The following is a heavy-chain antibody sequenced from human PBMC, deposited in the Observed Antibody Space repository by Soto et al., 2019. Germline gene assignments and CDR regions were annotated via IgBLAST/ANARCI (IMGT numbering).Heavy chain of an antibody. V-gene: IGHV4-59*01. CDR1: GGSISSYS. Sequence: SETLSLTCIVSGGSISSYSWCWIRQPPGKGLEWIGYIYFSGSTNYNPSLKSRVTISVDTSKNQFSLKLSSVTAADTAVYYCARGGRDCGGDCYDWFDPWGQGTLVTVSS. D-gene: IGHD2-21*02. CDR2: IYFSGST. CDR3: ARGGRDCGGDCYDWFDP. J-gene: IGHJ5*02.